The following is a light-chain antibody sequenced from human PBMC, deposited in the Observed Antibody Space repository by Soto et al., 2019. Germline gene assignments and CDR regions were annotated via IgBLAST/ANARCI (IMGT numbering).Light chain of an antibody. J-gene: IGKJ5*01. CDR1: QTITRN. CDR3: QQYGSSIT. Sequence: DIQMTQSPSSLSASVGDRVTIPCRASQTITRNLNWYQQKPGTAPKLLIYAASSLQSGVPSRLSGSGSGTDFTLTIRRLEPEDFAVFYCQQYGSSITFGQGTRLEIK. CDR2: AAS. V-gene: IGKV1-39*01.